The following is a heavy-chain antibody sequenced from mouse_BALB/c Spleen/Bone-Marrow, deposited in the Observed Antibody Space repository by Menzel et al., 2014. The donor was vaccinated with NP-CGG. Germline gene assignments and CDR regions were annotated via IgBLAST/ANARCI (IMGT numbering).Heavy chain of an antibody. CDR3: ARYKGYYDHDGDYFDY. V-gene: IGHV3-8*02. J-gene: IGHJ2*01. Sequence: EVNVVDSGPSLVKPSQTLSLTCSVTGDSITSGYWNWVRKFPGNKLEYMGYISYSGSTYYNPSLKSRISITRGTSKNQYYLQLNSVTIEDTATYYCARYKGYYDHDGDYFDYWGQGTTLTVSS. CDR2: ISYSGST. CDR1: GDSITSGY. D-gene: IGHD2-4*01.